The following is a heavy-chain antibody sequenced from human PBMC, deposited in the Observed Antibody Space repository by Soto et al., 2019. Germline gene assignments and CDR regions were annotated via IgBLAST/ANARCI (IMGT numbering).Heavy chain of an antibody. CDR3: ARAGFAHGSDV. V-gene: IGHV6-1*01. J-gene: IGHJ6*02. D-gene: IGHD3-3*01. CDR1: GDSVSANSAA. CDR2: TYYRSKWNF. Sequence: SQTLSLTCVISGDSVSANSAAWNWIRQSPSRGLEWLGRTYYRSKWNFDHAESVKSRMRIIPDTSNNHFSLLLNSVTPDDTAVYYCARAGFAHGSDVWRRGTTVTVSS.